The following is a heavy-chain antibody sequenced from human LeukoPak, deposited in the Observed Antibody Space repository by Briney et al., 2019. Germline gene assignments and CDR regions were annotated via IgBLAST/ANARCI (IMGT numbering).Heavy chain of an antibody. V-gene: IGHV3-15*01. CDR3: TTKMAYCGGDCYPGAFDI. Sequence: GGSLRLSCAASGFTFSYAWMSWVRQAPGKGLEWVGRIKSKTDGGTTDYAAPVKGRLTISRDDSKNTLYLQMNSLKIEDTAVYYCTTKMAYCGGDCYPGAFDIWGQGTMVTVSS. D-gene: IGHD2-21*02. J-gene: IGHJ3*02. CDR1: GFTFSYAW. CDR2: IKSKTDGGTT.